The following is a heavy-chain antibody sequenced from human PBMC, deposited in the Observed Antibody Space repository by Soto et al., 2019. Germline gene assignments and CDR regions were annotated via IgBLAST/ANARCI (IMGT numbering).Heavy chain of an antibody. V-gene: IGHV3-15*07. D-gene: IGHD4-17*01. CDR1: GFTFSNAW. CDR2: IKSKTDGGTT. Sequence: GGSLRLSCAASGFTFSNAWMNWVRQAPGKGLEWVGRIKSKTDGGTTDYAAPVKGRFTISRDDSKNTLYLQMNSLKTKDTAVYYCTPDTVSGPDAFDIWGQGTMVTVSS. J-gene: IGHJ3*02. CDR3: TPDTVSGPDAFDI.